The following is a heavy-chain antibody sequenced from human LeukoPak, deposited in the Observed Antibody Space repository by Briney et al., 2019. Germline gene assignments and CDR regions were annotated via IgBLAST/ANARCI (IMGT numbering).Heavy chain of an antibody. J-gene: IGHJ4*02. V-gene: IGHV3-23*01. CDR2: ISGSGGST. Sequence: PGGSLRLSCAASGFTFSSYAMSWVRQAPGKGLEWVSAISGSGGSTYYADSVKGRFTISRDNSKNTLYLQMNSLRAEDTAVYYCAVVPAAMKSHVTDYWGQGTLDTVSS. D-gene: IGHD2-2*01. CDR3: AVVPAAMKSHVTDY. CDR1: GFTFSSYA.